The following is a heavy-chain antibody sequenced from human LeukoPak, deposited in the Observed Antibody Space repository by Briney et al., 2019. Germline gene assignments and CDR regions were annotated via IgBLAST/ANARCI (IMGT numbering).Heavy chain of an antibody. CDR1: GYSFTSYW. Sequence: GESLKISCKGSGYSFTSYWIGWVRQMPGKGLEWMGIIYPGDSDTRYSPSFQGQVTISADKSISTAYLQWSSLKASDTAMYYCARLVGDYYGSGSHYNLDYWGQGTLVTVSS. D-gene: IGHD3-10*01. V-gene: IGHV5-51*01. CDR2: IYPGDSDT. CDR3: ARLVGDYYGSGSHYNLDY. J-gene: IGHJ4*02.